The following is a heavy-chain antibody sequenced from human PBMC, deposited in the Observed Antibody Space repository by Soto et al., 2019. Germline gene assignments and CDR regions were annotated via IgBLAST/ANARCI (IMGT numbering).Heavy chain of an antibody. Sequence: EVQLVESGGGLVKPGGSLRLSCAASGFTFSSYSMNWVRQAPGKGLEWVSSISSSSSYIYYADSVKGRFTISRDNAKNSRYLQMNSLRAEDTAVYYCARDGLTAWVDYWGQGTLVTVSS. CDR3: ARDGLTAWVDY. CDR2: ISSSSSYI. J-gene: IGHJ4*02. D-gene: IGHD7-27*01. V-gene: IGHV3-21*01. CDR1: GFTFSSYS.